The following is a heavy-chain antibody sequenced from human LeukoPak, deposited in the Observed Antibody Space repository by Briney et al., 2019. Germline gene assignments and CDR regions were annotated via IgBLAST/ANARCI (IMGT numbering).Heavy chain of an antibody. CDR2: ITPIFGTA. CDR3: ATGGGSYYVFDY. CDR1: GGTFSSYA. Sequence: GASVKVSCKASGGTFSSYAISWVRQAPGQGLEWMGGITPIFGTANYAQKFQGRVTITADESTSTAYMELSSLRSEDTAVYYCATGGGSYYVFDYWGQGTLVTVSS. D-gene: IGHD1-26*01. J-gene: IGHJ4*02. V-gene: IGHV1-69*13.